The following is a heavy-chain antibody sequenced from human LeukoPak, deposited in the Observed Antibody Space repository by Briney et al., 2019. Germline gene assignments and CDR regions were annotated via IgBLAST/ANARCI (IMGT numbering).Heavy chain of an antibody. Sequence: GGSLRLSCAGSGFTFSREWMHWVRQAPGKGLVWVSRISSDGSATIYADSVKGRFTISRDYAKNTLYLQMNSLRAEDTAVYYCARSDYFDPWGQGTLVTVSS. D-gene: IGHD4-11*01. CDR3: ARSDYFDP. V-gene: IGHV3-74*01. J-gene: IGHJ5*02. CDR1: GFTFSREW. CDR2: ISSDGSAT.